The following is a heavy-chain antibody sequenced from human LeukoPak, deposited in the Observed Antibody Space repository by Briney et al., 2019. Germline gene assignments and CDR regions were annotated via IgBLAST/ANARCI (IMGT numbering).Heavy chain of an antibody. J-gene: IGHJ5*02. CDR3: ARAIYGNWFDP. CDR1: GGSISSYY. D-gene: IGHD3-10*01. CDR2: IYYSGST. V-gene: IGHV4-59*01. Sequence: PSETLSLTCTVSGGSISSYYWSWIRQPPGKGLEWIGYIYYSGSTNYNPSLKSRVTISVDTSKNQFSLKLSSVTAADTAVYYCARAIYGNWFDPWGQGTLVTVSS.